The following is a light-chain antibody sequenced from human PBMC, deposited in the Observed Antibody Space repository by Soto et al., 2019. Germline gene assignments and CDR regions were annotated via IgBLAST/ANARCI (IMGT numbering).Light chain of an antibody. CDR3: QQYNNWPPCT. Sequence: EIVMTQSPATLYVSPGERATLSCRASQSVSSNLAWYQHKPGQAPRLLIYGASTRATGIPARFSGSGSGTEFTLTISSLQSEDFAVYYCQQYNNWPPCTFGPGTKVDIK. CDR2: GAS. CDR1: QSVSSN. J-gene: IGKJ3*01. V-gene: IGKV3-15*01.